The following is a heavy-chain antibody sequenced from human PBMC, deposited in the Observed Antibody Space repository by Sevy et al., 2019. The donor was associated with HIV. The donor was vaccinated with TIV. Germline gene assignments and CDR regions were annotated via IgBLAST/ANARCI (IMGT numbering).Heavy chain of an antibody. V-gene: IGHV3-53*01. D-gene: IGHD3-10*01. CDR3: ARDILSRYYGSGSYYYYYGMDV. J-gene: IGHJ6*02. CDR2: IYSGGST. CDR1: GFTVSSNY. Sequence: GGSLRLSCAASGFTVSSNYMSWVRQAPGKGLEWVSVIYSGGSTYYADSMKGRFTISRDNSKNTLYLQMNSLRAEDTAVYYCARDILSRYYGSGSYYYYYGMDVWGQGTTVTVSS.